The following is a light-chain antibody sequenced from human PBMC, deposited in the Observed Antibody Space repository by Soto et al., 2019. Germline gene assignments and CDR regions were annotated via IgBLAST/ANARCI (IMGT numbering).Light chain of an antibody. CDR3: NSYTRFSTYV. CDR2: EVT. CDR1: SSDVGLYDF. J-gene: IGLJ1*01. Sequence: ALTQPASVSGSPGQSITISCTGASSDVGLYDFVSWYQQHPGKAPKLLIYEVTYRPSGVSSRFSGSKSGNTASLTISGLQAEDEADYYCNSYTRFSTYVFGTGTKVTVL. V-gene: IGLV2-14*01.